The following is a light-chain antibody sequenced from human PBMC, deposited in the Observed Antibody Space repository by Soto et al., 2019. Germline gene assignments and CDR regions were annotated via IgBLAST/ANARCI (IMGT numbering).Light chain of an antibody. Sequence: MMMTQSPATLSVSPGERVTLSCRTSHSVNSHVAWYQQKPGQAPRLLLYGASTRATGIPVRFSGSGFGTEFTLTISSLQSEDFALYYCQQHDILPITFGQGTRL. V-gene: IGKV3-15*01. CDR2: GAS. CDR3: QQHDILPIT. J-gene: IGKJ5*01. CDR1: HSVNSH.